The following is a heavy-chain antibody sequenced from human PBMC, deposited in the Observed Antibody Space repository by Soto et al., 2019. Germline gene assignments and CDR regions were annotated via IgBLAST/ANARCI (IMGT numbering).Heavy chain of an antibody. V-gene: IGHV3-49*04. CDR1: GFTFGDYA. CDR2: IRSKAYGGTT. D-gene: IGHD5-18*01. CDR3: TRVDVAMAFDY. Sequence: PGGSLRLSCTASGFTFGDYAMSWVRQAPGKGLEWVGFIRSKAYGGTTEYAASVKGRFTISRDDSKSIAYLQMNSLKTEDTAVYYCTRVDVAMAFDYWGQGTLVTVSS. J-gene: IGHJ4*02.